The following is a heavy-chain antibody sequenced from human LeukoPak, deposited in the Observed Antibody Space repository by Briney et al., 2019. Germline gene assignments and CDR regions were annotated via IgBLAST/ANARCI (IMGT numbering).Heavy chain of an antibody. D-gene: IGHD3-9*01. CDR1: GGSISSYY. CDR3: ARRISLTGYPLDC. Sequence: PSETLSLTCTVSGGSISSYYWSWIRQPPGKGLEWIGYIYYSGSTNYNPSLKSRVTLSVDTSKNQFSLKLSSVTAADTAVYYCARRISLTGYPLDCWGQGTLVTVSS. J-gene: IGHJ4*02. V-gene: IGHV4-59*01. CDR2: IYYSGST.